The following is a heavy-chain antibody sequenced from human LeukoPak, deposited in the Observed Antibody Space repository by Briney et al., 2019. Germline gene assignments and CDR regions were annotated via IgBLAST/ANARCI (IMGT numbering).Heavy chain of an antibody. CDR2: INPNSGGT. V-gene: IGHV1-2*02. J-gene: IGHJ3*02. CDR1: GYTFTGYY. CDR3: ARDPWRSPRSDIVVVPAAPAGAFDI. D-gene: IGHD2-2*01. Sequence: GASVKVSCKASGYTFTGYYMHWVRQAPGQGLEWMGWINPNSGGTNYAQKFQGRVTMTRDTSISTAYMELSRLRADDTAVYYCARDPWRSPRSDIVVVPAAPAGAFDIWGQGTMVTVSS.